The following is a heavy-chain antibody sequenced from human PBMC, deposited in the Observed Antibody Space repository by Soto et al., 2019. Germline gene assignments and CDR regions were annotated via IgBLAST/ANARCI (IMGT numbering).Heavy chain of an antibody. CDR1: GFTLSDHY. V-gene: IGHV3-72*01. J-gene: IGHJ6*03. CDR3: ARASSSGRYNYFYYYMDV. D-gene: IGHD6-19*01. CDR2: TRNKANSYTT. Sequence: TGGSLRLSCAASGFTLSDHYMDWVRQAPGKGLEWVGRTRNKANSYTTEFAASVKGRFTISRDDSQTSLYLQMNSLKTEDTAVYFCARASSSGRYNYFYYYMDVWGKGTTVTVSS.